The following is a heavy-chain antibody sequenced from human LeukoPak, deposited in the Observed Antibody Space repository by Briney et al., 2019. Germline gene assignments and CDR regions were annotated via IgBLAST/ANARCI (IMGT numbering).Heavy chain of an antibody. CDR2: ISGSGGAT. D-gene: IGHD4-17*01. Sequence: PGGSLRLSCAASGFTFSSYAISWLRQTPGKGLEWVSAISGSGGATYYSDSVKGRFTISRDNSKNTLCLQMNSLRAEDTAVYYCAREREPVTTESDCWGQGTLVTVSS. J-gene: IGHJ4*02. CDR1: GFTFSSYA. V-gene: IGHV3-23*01. CDR3: AREREPVTTESDC.